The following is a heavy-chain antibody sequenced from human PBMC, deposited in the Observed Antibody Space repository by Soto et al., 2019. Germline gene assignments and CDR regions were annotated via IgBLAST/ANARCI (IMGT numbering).Heavy chain of an antibody. Sequence: PGESLKISCKGSGYSFTSYWIGWVRQMPGKGLEWMGIIYPGDSDTRYSPSFQGQVTISADKSISTAYLQWSSLKASDTAMYYCARHAPASSSWPNYHYYGMDVWGQGTTVTVSS. CDR1: GYSFTSYW. CDR2: IYPGDSDT. CDR3: ARHAPASSSWPNYHYYGMDV. V-gene: IGHV5-51*01. J-gene: IGHJ6*02. D-gene: IGHD6-13*01.